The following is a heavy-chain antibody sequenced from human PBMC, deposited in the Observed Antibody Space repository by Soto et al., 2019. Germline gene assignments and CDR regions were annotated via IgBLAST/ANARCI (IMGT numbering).Heavy chain of an antibody. V-gene: IGHV4-34*01. CDR2: INQSGST. D-gene: IGHD3-3*01. Sequence: QVQLQQWGAGLLKPSETLSLTCAVYGGSFSGYYWSWIRQPPGKGPEWIGEINQSGSTNYNPSLKSRVTISVDTTKNQFSRKLISVTAADTAVYYCARGGKRFWSGHDYWGQGTLVTVSS. CDR1: GGSFSGYY. J-gene: IGHJ4*02. CDR3: ARGGKRFWSGHDY.